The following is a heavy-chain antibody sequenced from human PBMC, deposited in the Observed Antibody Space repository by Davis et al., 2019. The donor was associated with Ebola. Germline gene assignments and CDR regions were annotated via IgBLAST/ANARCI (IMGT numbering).Heavy chain of an antibody. Sequence: ASVTVSCKASAYTFTGYYMHWVRQAPGQGLEWMGRINPNSGGTNYAQKFQGRVNMTRDTPTSAAYMGLSRPRSDDTAVYYCAREGYCSGGSCYHFGYWGQGTLVTVSS. CDR2: INPNSGGT. CDR3: AREGYCSGGSCYHFGY. J-gene: IGHJ4*02. V-gene: IGHV1-2*06. CDR1: AYTFTGYY. D-gene: IGHD2-15*01.